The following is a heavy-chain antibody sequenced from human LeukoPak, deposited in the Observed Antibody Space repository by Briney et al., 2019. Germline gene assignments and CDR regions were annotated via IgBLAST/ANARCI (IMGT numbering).Heavy chain of an antibody. V-gene: IGHV4-30-2*01. D-gene: IGHD6-13*01. CDR2: IYHSGST. CDR1: GGSISSGGYS. CDR3: ARLDRSSSWSFDY. J-gene: IGHJ4*02. Sequence: TPSETLSLTCAVSGGSISSGGYSWSWIRQPPGKGLEWIGYIYHSGSTYYNPSLKSRVTISVDRSKNQFSLKLSSVTAADTAVYYCARLDRSSSWSFDYWGQGTLVTVSS.